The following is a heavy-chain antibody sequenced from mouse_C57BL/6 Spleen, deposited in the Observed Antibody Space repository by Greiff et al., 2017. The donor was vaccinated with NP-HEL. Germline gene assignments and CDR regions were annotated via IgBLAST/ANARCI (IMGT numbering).Heavy chain of an antibody. Sequence: VQLQQSGAELVKPGASVKLSCKASGYTFTSYWMHWVKQRPGQGLEWIGMIHPNSGSTNYNEKFKSKATLTVDKSSSTAYMQLSSLTSEDSAVYYCARSGYGYGMDYWGQGTSVTVSS. CDR1: GYTFTSYW. CDR3: ARSGYGYGMDY. D-gene: IGHD2-2*01. CDR2: IHPNSGST. J-gene: IGHJ4*01. V-gene: IGHV1-64*01.